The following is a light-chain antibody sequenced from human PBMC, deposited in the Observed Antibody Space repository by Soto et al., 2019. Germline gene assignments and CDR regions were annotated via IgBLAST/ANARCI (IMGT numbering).Light chain of an antibody. CDR1: GSDVGANNF. J-gene: IGLJ1*01. CDR3: SSYTSSSTYV. CDR2: DVS. Sequence: ALTQPASVSGSPGQSITISCTGTGSDVGANNFVSWYQQLPGKAPKLMIFDVSHRPSGVSYRFSGSKSGNTASLTISGLQAEDEADYFCSSYTSSSTYVFATGTKVTVL. V-gene: IGLV2-14*03.